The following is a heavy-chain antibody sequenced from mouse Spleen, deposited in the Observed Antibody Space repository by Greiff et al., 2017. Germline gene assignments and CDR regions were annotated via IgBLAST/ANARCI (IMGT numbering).Heavy chain of an antibody. CDR3: ARNLWYFDV. Sequence: DLVKPGASVKLSCKASGYTFTSYWINWIKQRPGQGLEWIGRIAPGSGSTYYNEMFKGKATLTVDTSSSTAYIQLSSLSSEDSAVYFCARNLWYFDVWGAGTTVTVSS. D-gene: IGHD5-1*01. J-gene: IGHJ1*01. V-gene: IGHV1S41*01. CDR2: IAPGSGST. CDR1: GYTFTSYW.